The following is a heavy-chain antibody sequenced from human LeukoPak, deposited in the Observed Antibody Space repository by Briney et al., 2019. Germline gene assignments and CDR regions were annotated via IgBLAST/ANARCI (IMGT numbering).Heavy chain of an antibody. D-gene: IGHD3-22*01. V-gene: IGHV3-23*01. Sequence: GGSLRLSCAASGFTFSSYAMRWVRQAPGKGLEWVSGISGSGDSSYYADSVKGRFTISRDNSKNTLYLQMNSLRAEDTAVYYCAKDTPYYYDSSGYYYGSPFDYWGQGTLVTVSS. CDR2: ISGSGDSS. CDR3: AKDTPYYYDSSGYYYGSPFDY. J-gene: IGHJ4*02. CDR1: GFTFSSYA.